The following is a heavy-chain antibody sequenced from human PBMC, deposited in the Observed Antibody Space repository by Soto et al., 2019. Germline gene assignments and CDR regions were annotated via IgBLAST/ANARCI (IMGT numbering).Heavy chain of an antibody. CDR1: GGSISTGGYY. CDR3: ARKQAGFFYGIDY. J-gene: IGHJ4*02. Sequence: SETLSLTCTVSGGSISTGGYYWSWIRQYPGKGLEWLGYIDGSGYTFYNPSLQSRLTLSMDTSKNQFSLKLSSATAADAAVYFCARKQAGFFYGIDYWGQGTLVTVS. V-gene: IGHV4-31*03. CDR2: IDGSGYT. D-gene: IGHD3-3*01.